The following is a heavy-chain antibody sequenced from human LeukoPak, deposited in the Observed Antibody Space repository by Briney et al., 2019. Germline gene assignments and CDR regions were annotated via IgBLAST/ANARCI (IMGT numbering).Heavy chain of an antibody. CDR3: ARVAGSIDY. Sequence: ASVKVSCKASGYSFTTYDINWVRQTTGQGLEWMGWMNLKSGYTGYAQKFQGRVTITRDTSTSTVYMELSSLRSEDTAVYYCARVAGSIDYWGQGTLVTVSS. D-gene: IGHD1-26*01. V-gene: IGHV1-8*03. CDR1: GYSFTTYD. CDR2: MNLKSGYT. J-gene: IGHJ4*02.